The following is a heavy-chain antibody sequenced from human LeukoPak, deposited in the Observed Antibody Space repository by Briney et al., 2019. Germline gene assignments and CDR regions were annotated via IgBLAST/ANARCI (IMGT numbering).Heavy chain of an antibody. V-gene: IGHV3-30*04. CDR1: GFTFSSYA. CDR3: ASGKYRYGDNWFDP. Sequence: QPGRSLRLSCAASGFTFSSYAMHWVRQAPGKGLEWGAVISYDGSNKYYADSVKGRFTISRDNSKNTLYLQMNSLRAEDTAVYFCASGKYRYGDNWFDPWGQGTLVTVSS. D-gene: IGHD5-18*01. J-gene: IGHJ5*02. CDR2: ISYDGSNK.